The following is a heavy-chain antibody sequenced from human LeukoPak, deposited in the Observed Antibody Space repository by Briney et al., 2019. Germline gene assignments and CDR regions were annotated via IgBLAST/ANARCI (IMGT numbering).Heavy chain of an antibody. CDR1: GFTFSSYW. V-gene: IGHV3-7*01. CDR3: ARDSIAAAIDY. J-gene: IGHJ4*02. CDR2: IKQGGSEK. Sequence: GGSLRLSCAASGFTFSSYWMSWVRQAPGKGLEWVANIKQGGSEKYYVDSVKGRFTISRDNAKNSLYLQMNSLRAEDTAVYYCARDSIAAAIDYWGQGTLVTVSS. D-gene: IGHD6-13*01.